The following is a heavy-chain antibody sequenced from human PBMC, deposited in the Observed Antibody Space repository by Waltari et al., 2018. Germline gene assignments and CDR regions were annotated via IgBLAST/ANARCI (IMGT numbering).Heavy chain of an antibody. CDR1: GGTFSSYA. CDR2: IFPILGTA. CDR3: ARVLGDYVWGSYRPVFDY. D-gene: IGHD3-16*02. Sequence: QVQLVQSGAEVKKPGSSVKVSCKASGGTFSSYAISWVRQAPGQGLEWMGGIFPILGTANYAQKFQGRVTITADKATSTAYMELSSLRSEDTAVYYCARVLGDYVWGSYRPVFDYWGQGTLVTVSS. J-gene: IGHJ4*02. V-gene: IGHV1-69*14.